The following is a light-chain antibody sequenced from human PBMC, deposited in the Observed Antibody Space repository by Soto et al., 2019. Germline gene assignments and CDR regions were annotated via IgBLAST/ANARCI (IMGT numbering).Light chain of an antibody. Sequence: QMTQSPSSLSASVGEKIIITCRASRDVGSDVSWYQQEPGQAPKLLIYAASNLYTGVPSRFSGSRSGTEFTLTISSLQHEDFESYYCLQDYGDSWTLGQGTKVDIK. CDR2: AAS. J-gene: IGKJ1*01. CDR3: LQDYGDSWT. CDR1: RDVGSD. V-gene: IGKV1-6*01.